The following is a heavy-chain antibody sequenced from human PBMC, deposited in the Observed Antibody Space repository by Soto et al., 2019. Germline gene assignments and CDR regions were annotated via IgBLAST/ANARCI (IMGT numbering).Heavy chain of an antibody. CDR3: ARDPNSSGWLYYFDY. V-gene: IGHV3-33*08. CDR1: GFTFSNYG. Sequence: GGSLRLSCAASGFTFSNYGMRWVRQAPGKGLEWVAVICADGSPKYYADSVKGRFTISRDNSKNTLYLQMNNLRAEDTAVYYCARDPNSSGWLYYFDYWGQGTPVTVSS. J-gene: IGHJ4*02. D-gene: IGHD6-19*01. CDR2: ICADGSPK.